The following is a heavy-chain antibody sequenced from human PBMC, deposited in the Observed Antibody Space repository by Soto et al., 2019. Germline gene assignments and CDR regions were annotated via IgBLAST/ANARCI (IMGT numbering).Heavy chain of an antibody. J-gene: IGHJ4*02. CDR2: ISSSGSTI. D-gene: IGHD6-6*01. CDR3: ARFLHSARGVIDY. Sequence: QVQLLESGGGVVKPGGSLRLSCAASGFTFSDYYMSWIRHARGKGLVLVSSISSSGSTIYYADSVKGRFTISRDNAKNSLYLQLNSLRADDTAAHYCARFLHSARGVIDYWGQGTLITVSS. V-gene: IGHV3-11*01. CDR1: GFTFSDYY.